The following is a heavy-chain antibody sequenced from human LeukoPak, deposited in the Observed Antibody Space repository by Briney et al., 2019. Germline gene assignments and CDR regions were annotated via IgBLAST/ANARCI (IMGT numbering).Heavy chain of an antibody. J-gene: IGHJ5*02. Sequence: PGGSLRLSCVGSGFTISNYWMHWVRQAPGTGLVWVSRIHPDGSITTYADSVKGRFTISRDNAKNTLYLQMNGLGAEDTAVYYCAPQQTYSPYNWFDPWGQGTLVTVSS. V-gene: IGHV3-74*03. D-gene: IGHD5-12*01. CDR3: APQQTYSPYNWFDP. CDR2: IHPDGSIT. CDR1: GFTISNYW.